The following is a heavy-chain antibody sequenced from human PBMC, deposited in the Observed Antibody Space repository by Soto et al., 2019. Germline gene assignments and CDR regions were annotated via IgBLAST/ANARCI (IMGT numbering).Heavy chain of an antibody. V-gene: IGHV4-59*01. Sequence: QVQLQESGPGLVKPSETLSLTCTVSGGAISTYYWSWIRQPPGKGLEWIGYIFYSGTTNYNPSLNSRVAISVDTSKNQFSLQLSSVTAADTAVYYCARAQTGYAQIDYWSRGTLVTVSS. CDR1: GGAISTYY. CDR2: IFYSGTT. J-gene: IGHJ4*02. CDR3: ARAQTGYAQIDY. D-gene: IGHD5-12*01.